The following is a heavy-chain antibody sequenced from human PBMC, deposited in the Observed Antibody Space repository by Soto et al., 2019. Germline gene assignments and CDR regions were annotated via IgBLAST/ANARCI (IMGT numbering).Heavy chain of an antibody. V-gene: IGHV3-49*04. CDR1: GFTSGDYA. J-gene: IGHJ6*02. CDR2: IRSRGYSGTT. Sequence: PGGSLRLSCTSSGFTSGDYAMTWVRQAPGKGLEWVGLIRSRGYSGTTEYAASVEGRFSISRDDSKSIAYLQMNSLKTEDTAVYYCTREGGDCTNGVCYTIPGFYYYYGMDVWGQGTTVTVSS. D-gene: IGHD2-8*01. CDR3: TREGGDCTNGVCYTIPGFYYYYGMDV.